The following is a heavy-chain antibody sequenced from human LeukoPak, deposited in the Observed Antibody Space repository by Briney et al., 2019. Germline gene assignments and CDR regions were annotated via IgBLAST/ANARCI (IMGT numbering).Heavy chain of an antibody. CDR3: ARNRRDSSGYYHLDY. Sequence: GSLRLSCAASGFTFSSYAMSWVRQAPGKGLEWVSAISGSGGSTYYADSVKGRFTISRDNSKNTLYLQMNSLRAEDTAVYYCARNRRDSSGYYHLDYWGQGTQVTVSS. J-gene: IGHJ4*02. V-gene: IGHV3-23*01. CDR2: ISGSGGST. CDR1: GFTFSSYA. D-gene: IGHD3-22*01.